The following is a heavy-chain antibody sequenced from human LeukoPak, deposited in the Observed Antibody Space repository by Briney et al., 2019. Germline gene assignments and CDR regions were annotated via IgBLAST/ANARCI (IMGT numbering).Heavy chain of an antibody. J-gene: IGHJ4*02. Sequence: GGSLRPSCAASGFTFGDYYMSWIRQAPGMGLEWVSYISSGGESTYYADSVEGRFTISRDNAENSLYLQMDSLRAEDTAVYYCAREGPPGYYFDYWGQGTLVTVSS. V-gene: IGHV3-11*01. CDR2: ISSGGEST. CDR3: AREGPPGYYFDY. D-gene: IGHD7-27*01. CDR1: GFTFGDYY.